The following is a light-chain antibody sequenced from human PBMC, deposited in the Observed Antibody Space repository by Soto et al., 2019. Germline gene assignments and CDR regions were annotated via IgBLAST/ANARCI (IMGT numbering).Light chain of an antibody. J-gene: IGLJ2*01. CDR2: EDT. CDR1: SSDVGNYNL. V-gene: IGLV2-23*01. Sequence: QSALSQPASVSGSRGQSITISCTGTSSDVGNYNLVSWYQQYPGKAPKLMIFEDTKRPSGVSHRFSGSKSGNTASLTIAGLQPEDAADYYCCSYAGSSTMTFGGGTKLTV. CDR3: CSYAGSSTMT.